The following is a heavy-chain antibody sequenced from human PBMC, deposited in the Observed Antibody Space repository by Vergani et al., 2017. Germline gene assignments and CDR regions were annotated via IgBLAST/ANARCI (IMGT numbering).Heavy chain of an antibody. J-gene: IGHJ3*01. D-gene: IGHD2-2*01. CDR2: IKEDGSET. V-gene: IGHV3-7*01. CDR3: AREYSSTSGRAFDF. Sequence: EVQLMESGGGLVQPGGSLRLSCAASGVTFSNYWMSWVRQAPGKGLEWVANIKEDGSETFYVDSVMGRFTISRDNAKNSLYLQMNSLRAEDTAVYYCAREYSSTSGRAFDFWGQGTKVTVSS. CDR1: GVTFSNYW.